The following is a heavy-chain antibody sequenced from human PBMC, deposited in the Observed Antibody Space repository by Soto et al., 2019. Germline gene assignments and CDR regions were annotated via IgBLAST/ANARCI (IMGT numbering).Heavy chain of an antibody. Sequence: GGSLRLSCAASGFTFSNYAMSWVRQSPGKGLEWVSSISGSAASTYYADSVKGRFTISRDNSKNTLYLQMSRLRAEDTAVYYCAKSTSRRTPAEYFQHWGQGTPVTVSS. CDR3: AKSTSRRTPAEYFQH. CDR2: ISGSAAST. V-gene: IGHV3-23*01. CDR1: GFTFSNYA. J-gene: IGHJ1*01. D-gene: IGHD2-2*01.